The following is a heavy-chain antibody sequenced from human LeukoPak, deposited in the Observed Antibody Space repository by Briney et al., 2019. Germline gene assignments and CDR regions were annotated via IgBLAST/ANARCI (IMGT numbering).Heavy chain of an antibody. CDR2: IDSSSSTI. CDR1: GFTFSKYC. Sequence: PGGSLRLSCAASGFTFSKYCMNWVRQAPGKGLEWVSFIDSSSSTIYYADSVKGRFTTSRDNAKNSLYLQMNSLRAEDTAVYYCARDFPGSNWNDASGLFDYWGQGTLVTVSS. V-gene: IGHV3-48*01. CDR3: ARDFPGSNWNDASGLFDY. D-gene: IGHD1-1*01. J-gene: IGHJ4*02.